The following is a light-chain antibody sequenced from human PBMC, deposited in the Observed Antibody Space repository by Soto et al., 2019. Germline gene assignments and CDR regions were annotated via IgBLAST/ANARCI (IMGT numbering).Light chain of an antibody. J-gene: IGKJ4*01. CDR3: QQFSSYPLT. CDR2: GAS. CDR1: QSVSSD. Sequence: EIVMTQSPATPSVSPGEGATLSCRASQSVSSDLAWYQQKPGQAPRFLISGASTRATGVPARFSGGGSGTDFTLTISRLEPEDFAVYYCQQFSSYPLTFGGGTKVDIK. V-gene: IGKV3-15*01.